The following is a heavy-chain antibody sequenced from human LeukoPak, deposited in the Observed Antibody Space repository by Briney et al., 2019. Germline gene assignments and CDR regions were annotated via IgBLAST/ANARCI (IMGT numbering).Heavy chain of an antibody. CDR3: AKLWSGDDY. CDR1: GFTFTTYA. CDR2: ISGSGGST. Sequence: GGSLRLSCAASGFTFTTYAMTWVRQAPGKGLEWVSAISGSGGSTYYAASVKGWFTISRDNSKNTLYLQMNSLRAEDTALYYCAKLWSGDDYWGQGTLVTVSS. J-gene: IGHJ4*02. D-gene: IGHD2-21*01. V-gene: IGHV3-23*01.